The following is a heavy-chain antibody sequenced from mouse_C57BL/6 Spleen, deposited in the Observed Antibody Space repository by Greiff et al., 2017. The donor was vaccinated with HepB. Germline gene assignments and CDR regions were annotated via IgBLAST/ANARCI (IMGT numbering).Heavy chain of an antibody. Sequence: QVQLQQPGAELVRPGSSVKLSCKASGYTFTSYWMDWVKQRPGQGLEWIGNIYPSDSETNYNQKFKDKATLTVDKSSSTAYMQLSSLTSEDSAVYYCARGGYYGSRYWGQGTTLTVSS. D-gene: IGHD1-1*01. J-gene: IGHJ2*01. V-gene: IGHV1-61*01. CDR3: ARGGYYGSRY. CDR1: GYTFTSYW. CDR2: IYPSDSET.